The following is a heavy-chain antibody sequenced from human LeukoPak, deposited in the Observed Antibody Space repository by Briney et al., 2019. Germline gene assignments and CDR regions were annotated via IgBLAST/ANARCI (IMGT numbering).Heavy chain of an antibody. J-gene: IGHJ4*02. D-gene: IGHD3-9*01. CDR1: GFTFSSYG. V-gene: IGHV3-30*18. CDR2: ISYDGSIK. CDR3: AKEILTGYYIDY. Sequence: GRSLRLSCAASGFTFSSYGMQWVRQAPGKGLEWVAVISYDGSIKYYSDSVKGRFSISRDNSKNTLDLQMNSLRAEDTAVYYCAKEILTGYYIDYWGQGILVTVSS.